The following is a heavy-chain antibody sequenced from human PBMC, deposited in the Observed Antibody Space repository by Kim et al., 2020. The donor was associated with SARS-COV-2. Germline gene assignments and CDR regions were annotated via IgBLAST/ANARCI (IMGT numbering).Heavy chain of an antibody. CDR1: GYTFTSYA. Sequence: ASVKVSCKASGYTFTSYAMNWVRQAPGQGLEWMGWINTNTGNPTYAQGFTGRFVFSLDTSVSTAYLQISSLKAEDTAVYYCAAQDLWFRELLSFDYWGQGTLVTVSS. CDR2: INTNTGNP. D-gene: IGHD3-10*01. J-gene: IGHJ4*02. V-gene: IGHV7-4-1*02. CDR3: AAQDLWFRELLSFDY.